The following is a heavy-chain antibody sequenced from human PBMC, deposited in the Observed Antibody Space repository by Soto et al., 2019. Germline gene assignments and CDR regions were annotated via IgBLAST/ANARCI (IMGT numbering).Heavy chain of an antibody. D-gene: IGHD3-22*01. CDR2: IIPIFGTA. Sequence: QVQLVQSGAEVKKPGSSVKVSCKASGGTFSSYAISWVRQAPGQGLEWMGGIIPIFGTANYAQKFQGRVTITADESTSTAYMELSSLRSEYTAVYYCARLSVASSGYYHHYPPYYCDYWGQGTLVTVSS. V-gene: IGHV1-69*01. CDR3: ARLSVASSGYYHHYPPYYCDY. J-gene: IGHJ4*02. CDR1: GGTFSSYA.